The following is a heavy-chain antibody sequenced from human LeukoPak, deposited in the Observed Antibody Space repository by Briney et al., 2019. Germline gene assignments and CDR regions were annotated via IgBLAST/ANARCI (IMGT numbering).Heavy chain of an antibody. CDR3: ARDNDILPHGY. CDR2: IIPIFGTA. J-gene: IGHJ4*02. D-gene: IGHD3-9*01. V-gene: IGHV1-69*05. CDR1: GGTFSSYA. Sequence: SVKVSCKASGGTFSSYAISWVRQAPGQGLEWMGGIIPIFGTANYAQKFQGRVTMTRDTSTSTVYMELSSLRSEDTAVYYCARDNDILPHGYWGQGTLVTGSS.